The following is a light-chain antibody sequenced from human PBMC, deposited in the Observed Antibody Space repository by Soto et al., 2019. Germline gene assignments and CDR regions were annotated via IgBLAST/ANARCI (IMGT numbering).Light chain of an antibody. Sequence: ALTQPASVSGSPGQSITISCTGTSSDVGSYNLVSWYQQHPGKAPKFMIYEGTKRPSGVSNRFSGSKSGNTASLTISGLQAEDEADYYCCSYAGSRHYVFGTGTKLTVL. V-gene: IGLV2-23*01. CDR2: EGT. CDR1: SSDVGSYNL. J-gene: IGLJ1*01. CDR3: CSYAGSRHYV.